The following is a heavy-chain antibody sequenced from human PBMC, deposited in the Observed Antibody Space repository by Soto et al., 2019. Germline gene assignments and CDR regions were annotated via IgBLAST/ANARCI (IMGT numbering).Heavy chain of an antibody. CDR1: GYAFTSYG. D-gene: IGHD1-26*01. CDR3: ATGLSGSYGHWYFDL. CDR2: ISAYNGNT. J-gene: IGHJ2*01. Sequence: APVKVSCKASGYAFTSYGISWPRQATRQGLEWMGWISAYNGNTIYAQKFQGRVTMTEDTSTDTAYMELSSLRSEGTAVYYCATGLSGSYGHWYFDLWGRGTLVTVSS. V-gene: IGHV1-18*01.